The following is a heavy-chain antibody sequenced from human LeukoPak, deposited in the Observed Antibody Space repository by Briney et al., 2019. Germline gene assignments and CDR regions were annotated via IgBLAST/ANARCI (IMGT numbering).Heavy chain of an antibody. J-gene: IGHJ4*02. D-gene: IGHD2-15*01. CDR2: IYHSGST. CDR1: GGSFSGYY. Sequence: SETLSLTCAVYGGSFSGYYWSWIRQPPGKGLEWIGYIYHSGSTYYNPSLKNRVTISVDRSKNQFSLKLSSVTAADTAVYYCARGGRSRYPPPFDYWGQGTLVTVSS. CDR3: ARGGRSRYPPPFDY. V-gene: IGHV4-34*01.